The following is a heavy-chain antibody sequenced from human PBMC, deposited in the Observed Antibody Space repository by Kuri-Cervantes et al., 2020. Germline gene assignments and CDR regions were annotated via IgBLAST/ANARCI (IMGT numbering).Heavy chain of an antibody. D-gene: IGHD3-3*01. Sequence: GESLKIPCAASGFTVSSNYMSWVRQAPGKGLEWVSVIYSGGSTYYADSVKGRFTISRDNSKNTLYLQMNSLRAEDTAVYYCARAPYDFWSGYFIGYGMDVWGQGTTVTVSS. CDR3: ARAPYDFWSGYFIGYGMDV. J-gene: IGHJ6*02. CDR1: GFTVSSNY. CDR2: IYSGGST. V-gene: IGHV3-66*01.